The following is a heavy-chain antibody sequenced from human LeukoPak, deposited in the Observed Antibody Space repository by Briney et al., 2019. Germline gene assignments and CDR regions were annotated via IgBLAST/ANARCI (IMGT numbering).Heavy chain of an antibody. CDR2: INPNSGGT. V-gene: IGHV1-2*06. CDR1: GYTFTGYY. J-gene: IGHJ4*02. Sequence: ASVKVSCKASGYTFTGYYMHWVRQAPGQGLEWMGRINPNSGGTNYAQKFQGRVTMTRDTSSSTAYMELSRLRSDDTAVYYCARDSITGTTDYWGQGTLVTVSS. D-gene: IGHD1-7*01. CDR3: ARDSITGTTDY.